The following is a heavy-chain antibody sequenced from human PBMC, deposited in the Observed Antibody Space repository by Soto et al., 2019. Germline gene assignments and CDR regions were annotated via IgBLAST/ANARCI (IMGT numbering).Heavy chain of an antibody. Sequence: SETLSLTCAVYGGSFSGYYWSWIRQPPGKGLEWIGEINHSGSTNYNPSLKSRVTISVDTSKNQFSLKLSSVTAADTAVYYCARGDYYDSSVIFDYWGQGTLVTAPQ. V-gene: IGHV4-34*01. CDR2: INHSGST. CDR3: ARGDYYDSSVIFDY. CDR1: GGSFSGYY. J-gene: IGHJ4*02. D-gene: IGHD3-22*01.